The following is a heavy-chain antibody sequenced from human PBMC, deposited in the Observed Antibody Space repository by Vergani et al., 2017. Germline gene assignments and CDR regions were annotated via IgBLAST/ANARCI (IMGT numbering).Heavy chain of an antibody. J-gene: IGHJ4*02. V-gene: IGHV3-21*01. CDR2: IASSTSYI. CDR3: ARDRGKGYRGLVNKYYDSSGYYYTPLDY. D-gene: IGHD3-22*01. Sequence: EVQLVESGGGLVKPGGSLRLSCAASGFTFTNYNMNWVRQAPGKGLEWVSSIASSTSYIYYADSVKGRFTISRDNAKNSLYLQMNSLRAEDTAVYYCARDRGKGYRGLVNKYYDSSGYYYTPLDYWGQGTLVTVSS. CDR1: GFTFTNYN.